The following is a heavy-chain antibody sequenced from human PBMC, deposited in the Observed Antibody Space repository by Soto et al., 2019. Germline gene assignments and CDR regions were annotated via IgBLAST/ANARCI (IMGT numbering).Heavy chain of an antibody. J-gene: IGHJ6*02. CDR2: IAYGGIDK. CDR3: AKGSYGGRYGTDV. CDR1: GFTFTSYG. D-gene: IGHD4-17*01. Sequence: GGSLRLSCAASGFTFTSYGMHWVRQAPGKGLEWVSVIAYGGIDKYYGSSVKGRFTTSRDSSKNTLYLQMDSLSSEDTAVYYCAKGSYGGRYGTDVWGRGTTVTVSS. V-gene: IGHV3-30*18.